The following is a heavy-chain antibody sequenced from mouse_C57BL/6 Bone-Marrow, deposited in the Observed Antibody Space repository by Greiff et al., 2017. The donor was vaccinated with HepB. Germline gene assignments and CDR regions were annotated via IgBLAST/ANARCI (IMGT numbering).Heavy chain of an antibody. J-gene: IGHJ1*03. Sequence: QVQLQQPGAELVMPGASVKLSCEASGYTFTSYWMHWVKQRPGQGLEWIGEIDPSDSYTNYNQKFKGKSTLTVDKSTSTAYMQLSSLTSEDSAVYYCARYYRYFDVWGTGTTVTVSS. CDR2: IDPSDSYT. CDR3: ARYYRYFDV. V-gene: IGHV1-69*01. CDR1: GYTFTSYW.